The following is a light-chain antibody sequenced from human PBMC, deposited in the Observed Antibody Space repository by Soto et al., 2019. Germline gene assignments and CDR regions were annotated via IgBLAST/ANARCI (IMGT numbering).Light chain of an antibody. J-gene: IGKJ5*01. CDR2: GAS. CDR1: QSVSSSY. Sequence: TLSLSPLQRPPPSFQALQSVSSSYLAWYQQKPGQAPRLLIYGASNRATGIPDRFSGSGSGTDFTLTISSLEPEDFAVYYCQQRSNWPTITFGQGTRLEI. CDR3: QQRSNWPTIT. V-gene: IGKV3D-20*02.